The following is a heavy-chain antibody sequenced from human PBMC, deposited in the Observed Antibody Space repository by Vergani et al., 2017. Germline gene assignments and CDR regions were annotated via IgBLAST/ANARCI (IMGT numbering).Heavy chain of an antibody. CDR2: IRYDGSNK. J-gene: IGHJ4*02. D-gene: IGHD2-21*01. CDR3: AKDQGGGDFDY. Sequence: VQLLESGGGLVQPGGSLRLSCAASGFTFSSYGMHWVRQAPGKGLEWVAFIRYDGSNKYYADSVKGRFTISRDNSKNTLYPQMNSLRAEDTAVYYCAKDQGGGDFDYWGQGTLVTVSS. CDR1: GFTFSSYG. V-gene: IGHV3-30*02.